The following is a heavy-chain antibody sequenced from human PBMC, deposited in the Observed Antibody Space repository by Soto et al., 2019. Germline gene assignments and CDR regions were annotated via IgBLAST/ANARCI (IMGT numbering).Heavy chain of an antibody. V-gene: IGHV1-46*01. J-gene: IGHJ6*02. CDR2: INPSVGST. CDR1: GYTFTSYY. CDR3: ARDFYRESPTNGPDV. Sequence: GASVKVSCKASGYTFTSYYMHWVRQAPGQGLEWMGIINPSVGSTSYAQKFQGRVTMTRDTSTSTAYMELSSLRSEDTAVYYCARDFYRESPTNGPDVWGQGTTVTVSS. D-gene: IGHD3-16*02.